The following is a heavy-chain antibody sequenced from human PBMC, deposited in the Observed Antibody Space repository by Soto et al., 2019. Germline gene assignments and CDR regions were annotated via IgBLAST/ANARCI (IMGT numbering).Heavy chain of an antibody. V-gene: IGHV3-21*01. CDR3: ARRTVTTYHYFDY. CDR2: INRASIYI. D-gene: IGHD4-17*01. J-gene: IGHJ4*02. Sequence: GGSLRLSCVASGFTFSTYDMNWVRQAPGKGLEWVSSINRASIYIYYADSVRGRFTISRDNAKNSLYLQMDSLRVEDTAVYYCARRTVTTYHYFDYWGQGTMVTVYS. CDR1: GFTFSTYD.